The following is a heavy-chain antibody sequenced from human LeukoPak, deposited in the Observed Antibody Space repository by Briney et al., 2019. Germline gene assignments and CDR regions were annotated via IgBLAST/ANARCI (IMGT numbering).Heavy chain of an antibody. J-gene: IGHJ6*03. CDR2: IYYSGCT. D-gene: IGHD2-2*01. CDR3: ARSRYYYYYYMDV. Sequence: PSETLFLTCTVSGVSISSSSYYWGWIRQPPGKGLEWSGYIYYSGCTNYNPSLKTRVTISVDTSKNQFSLKLSSVTAADTAVYYCARSRYYYYYYMDVWGKGTTVNVSS. CDR1: GVSISSSSYY. V-gene: IGHV4-61*05.